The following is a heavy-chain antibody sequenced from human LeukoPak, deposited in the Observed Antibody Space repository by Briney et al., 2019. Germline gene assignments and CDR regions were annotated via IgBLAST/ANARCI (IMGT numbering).Heavy chain of an antibody. V-gene: IGHV4-59*01. CDR2: IYYSGST. CDR1: GGSISSYY. Sequence: SETLSLTCTVSGGSISSYYWSWSRQPPGKGLEWIGYIYYSGSTNYNPSLKSRVTISVDTSKNQFSLKLSSVTAADTAVYYCAREGYCSGGTCSNWFDPWGQGTLVTVSS. D-gene: IGHD2-15*01. CDR3: AREGYCSGGTCSNWFDP. J-gene: IGHJ5*02.